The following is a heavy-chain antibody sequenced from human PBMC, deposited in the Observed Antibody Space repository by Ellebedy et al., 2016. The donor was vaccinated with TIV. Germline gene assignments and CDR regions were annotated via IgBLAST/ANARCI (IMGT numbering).Heavy chain of an antibody. CDR1: GFTFSSYS. J-gene: IGHJ4*02. CDR2: IDSTSTYI. CDR3: ARDLDDSSGYYYPMIDY. Sequence: GESLKISCAASGFTFSSYSMGWVRQAPGKGLEWVSSIDSTSTYIYYADSVKGRFTIYRDNAKNSLYLQMNSLRAEDTAVYYCARDLDDSSGYYYPMIDYWGQGTLVTVSS. D-gene: IGHD3-22*01. V-gene: IGHV3-21*01.